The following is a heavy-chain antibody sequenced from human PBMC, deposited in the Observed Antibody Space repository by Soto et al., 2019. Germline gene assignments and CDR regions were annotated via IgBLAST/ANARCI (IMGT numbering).Heavy chain of an antibody. CDR2: ITDSGAST. CDR3: AKDRYGDYGGIDY. J-gene: IGHJ4*02. V-gene: IGHV3-23*01. Sequence: EVQLLESGGGLVQPGGSLRLSCAASGFTFGTYAMIWVREAPGKGLEWVSVITDSGASTYYADSVKCRFTISRDTSKNTLFLQMNTLRAEDTAVYYCAKDRYGDYGGIDYWGQGTMVTVSS. CDR1: GFTFGTYA. D-gene: IGHD4-17*01.